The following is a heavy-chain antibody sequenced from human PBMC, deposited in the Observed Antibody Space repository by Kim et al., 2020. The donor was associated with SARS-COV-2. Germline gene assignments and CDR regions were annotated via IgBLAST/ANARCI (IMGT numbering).Heavy chain of an antibody. V-gene: IGHV1-69*13. CDR1: GGTFSSYA. D-gene: IGHD3-22*01. J-gene: IGHJ4*02. Sequence: SVKVSCKASGGTFSSYAISWVRQAPGQGLEWMGGIIPIFGTANYAQKFQGRVTITADESTSTAYMELSSLRSEDTAVYYCARDYYYDSSGYSSHYFDYWGQGTLVTVSS. CDR2: IIPIFGTA. CDR3: ARDYYYDSSGYSSHYFDY.